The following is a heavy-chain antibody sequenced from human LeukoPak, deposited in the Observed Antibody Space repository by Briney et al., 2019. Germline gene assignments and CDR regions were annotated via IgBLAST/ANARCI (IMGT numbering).Heavy chain of an antibody. D-gene: IGHD3-3*01. CDR1: GYSISSNYY. CDR2: GHHSGST. V-gene: IGHV4-38-2*02. Sequence: KPSETLSLTCTVSGYSISSNYYWGWVRQPPGKGLEWIGSGHHSGSTFYNPSLKSRVTISVDTSKNQFPLKVTYVTVADTAVYYCARDGSRGGFWSGSSLHSMDVWGKGTTVTVSS. J-gene: IGHJ6*03. CDR3: ARDGSRGGFWSGSSLHSMDV.